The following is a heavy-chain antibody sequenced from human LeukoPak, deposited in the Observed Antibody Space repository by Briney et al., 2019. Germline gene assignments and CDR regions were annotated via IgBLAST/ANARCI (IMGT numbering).Heavy chain of an antibody. CDR2: IVGSSST. CDR3: ARMGAGSSRDY. Sequence: GGSLRLSCAASGFTFSNFAMTWVRQAPGEGLEWVSSIVGSSSTYYADSLKGRFTISRDNAKNSLYLQMNSLRAEDTAVYYCARMGAGSSRDYWGQGTLVTVSS. V-gene: IGHV3-21*01. D-gene: IGHD1-26*01. CDR1: GFTFSNFA. J-gene: IGHJ4*02.